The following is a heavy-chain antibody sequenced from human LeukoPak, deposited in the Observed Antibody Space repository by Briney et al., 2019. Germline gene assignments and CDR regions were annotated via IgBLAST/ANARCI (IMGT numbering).Heavy chain of an antibody. Sequence: ASVKVSCKASGYTFTGYYMHWVRQAPGQGLEWMGWINPSSGGTDYAQKFQGRVTMARDTSISTAYMDLSRLRSDDTAVCYCARGPYSSSWHFFDYWGQGTLVTVSS. CDR1: GYTFTGYY. J-gene: IGHJ4*02. D-gene: IGHD6-13*01. V-gene: IGHV1-2*02. CDR2: INPSSGGT. CDR3: ARGPYSSSWHFFDY.